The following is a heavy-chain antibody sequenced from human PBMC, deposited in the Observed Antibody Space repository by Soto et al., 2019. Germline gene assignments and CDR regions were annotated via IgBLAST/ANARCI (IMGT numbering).Heavy chain of an antibody. CDR2: IYYDGSSE. CDR3: ARGRGSGSFYQLDY. D-gene: IGHD1-26*01. V-gene: IGHV3-33*01. J-gene: IGHJ4*02. Sequence: QVQLVESGGGVVQPGRSLRLSCAASGFTFSNHGMHWVRQAPGKGLEWVARIYYDGSSEFYADSVKGRFTISRDSSKNTLNLRINSLRAEDTAVYYCARGRGSGSFYQLDYWGQGTLVTVSP. CDR1: GFTFSNHG.